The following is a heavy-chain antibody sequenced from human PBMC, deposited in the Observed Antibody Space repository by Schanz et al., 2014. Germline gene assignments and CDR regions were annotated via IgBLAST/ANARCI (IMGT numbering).Heavy chain of an antibody. Sequence: QVQLVQSGVEVKRPGASATVSCKASGYTFNNHGISWVRQAPGQGLEWMGWISVYHGHTNYAEKVHGRVTMTTDTSTSTAYMELRNVRYDDTDMYYCARGIPYCSSTSCSGLDAYDVWGQGTLVTVSS. V-gene: IGHV1-18*01. CDR2: ISVYHGHT. CDR3: ARGIPYCSSTSCSGLDAYDV. CDR1: GYTFNNHG. J-gene: IGHJ3*01. D-gene: IGHD2-2*01.